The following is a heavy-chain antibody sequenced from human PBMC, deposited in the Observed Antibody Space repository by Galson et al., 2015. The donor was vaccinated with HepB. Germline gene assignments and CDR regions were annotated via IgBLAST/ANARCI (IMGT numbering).Heavy chain of an antibody. D-gene: IGHD6-19*01. Sequence: SLRLSCAASGFTFSRYAMHWVRQTPGKGLEWVALISYDGTIKYYGDSLEGRFTISRDDSKNTLYLQMSSLRPEDTGVYYCARDRVEQWLENQFDYWGQGALVTVSS. CDR1: GFTFSRYA. CDR2: ISYDGTIK. CDR3: ARDRVEQWLENQFDY. V-gene: IGHV3-30-3*01. J-gene: IGHJ4*02.